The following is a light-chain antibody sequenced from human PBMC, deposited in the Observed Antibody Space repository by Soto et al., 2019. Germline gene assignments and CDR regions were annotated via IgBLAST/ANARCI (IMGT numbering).Light chain of an antibody. V-gene: IGKV3-20*01. Sequence: EIVLTQSTGTLSLSPGERATLSCRVSQSVSSSYLAWYQQKPGQAPRLLIYGASSRATGIPDRFSGSGSGTDFTITISRLEPEDFAVYYCQQYGSSPRTFGQGTKVEIK. CDR2: GAS. J-gene: IGKJ1*01. CDR1: QSVSSSY. CDR3: QQYGSSPRT.